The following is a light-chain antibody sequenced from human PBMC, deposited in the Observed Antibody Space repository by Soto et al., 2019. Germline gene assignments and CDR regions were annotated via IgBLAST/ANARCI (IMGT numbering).Light chain of an antibody. Sequence: EIVLTQSPDTLSLSPGERATLSCRASQSVSSSYLAWYQQTPGQAPRLLIYGTSNRATGIPDRFSGSGSGTDFTLTIRRLEPEDFAVYYCQQYGNSRWTFGQGTKVEIK. CDR2: GTS. CDR1: QSVSSSY. J-gene: IGKJ1*01. V-gene: IGKV3-20*01. CDR3: QQYGNSRWT.